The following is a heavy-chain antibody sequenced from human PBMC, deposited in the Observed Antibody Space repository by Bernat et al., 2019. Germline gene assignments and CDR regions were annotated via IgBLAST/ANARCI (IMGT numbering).Heavy chain of an antibody. CDR1: GFTFSDYY. J-gene: IGHJ4*02. D-gene: IGHD3-10*01. Sequence: QVQLVESGGGLVKPGGSLRLSCAASGFTFSDYYMSWIRQAPGKGLEWVSYISSSSSYTNYADSVKGRFTISRDNAKNSLYLQMNSLRAEDTAVYYCAKDHYYISGSRFDYWGQGTLVTVSS. V-gene: IGHV3-11*05. CDR2: ISSSSSYT. CDR3: AKDHYYISGSRFDY.